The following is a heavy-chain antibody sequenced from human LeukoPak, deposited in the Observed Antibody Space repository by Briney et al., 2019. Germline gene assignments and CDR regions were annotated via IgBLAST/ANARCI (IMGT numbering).Heavy chain of an antibody. J-gene: IGHJ5*02. Sequence: PSETLSLTCTVSGGSISSYYWSWIRQPPGKGLEWIGYIYYTGSTNYNPSLKSRVTISVDTSKNQFSLELSSVTAADTAVYYCARALGSSIAAAGFDPWGQGTLVTVSS. CDR2: IYYTGST. CDR3: ARALGSSIAAAGFDP. CDR1: GGSISSYY. D-gene: IGHD6-13*01. V-gene: IGHV4-59*08.